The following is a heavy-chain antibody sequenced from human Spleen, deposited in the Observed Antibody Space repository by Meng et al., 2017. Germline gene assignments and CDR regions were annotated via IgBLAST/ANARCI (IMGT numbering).Heavy chain of an antibody. V-gene: IGHV4-39*07. Sequence: QLQLQESGPGLVKPSETLSLTCTVSGGSISSSNYYWGWIRQPPGKGLEWIGSIYYSGSTYYNPSLKSRVTISVDTSKNQFSLKLSSVTAADTAVYYCALVTDWYFDLWGRGTLVTVSS. CDR3: ALVTDWYFDL. J-gene: IGHJ2*01. CDR2: IYYSGST. D-gene: IGHD2-21*02. CDR1: GGSISSSNYY.